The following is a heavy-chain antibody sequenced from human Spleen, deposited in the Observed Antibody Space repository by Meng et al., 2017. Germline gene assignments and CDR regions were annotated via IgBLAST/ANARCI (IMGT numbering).Heavy chain of an antibody. J-gene: IGHJ5*02. Sequence: QVQLQESGPGLVKPSQTLSLTCTASGGSISSGTYYWGWIRQLPGKGLEWIAYIHYSGSTYYSPSLKSRVTISLDTSKNQLSLKLSSMTAADTAVYYCARYAFDSSSLYSNWFDPWGQGTLVTVSS. V-gene: IGHV4-31*03. CDR2: IHYSGST. CDR3: ARYAFDSSSLYSNWFDP. D-gene: IGHD3-22*01. CDR1: GGSISSGTYY.